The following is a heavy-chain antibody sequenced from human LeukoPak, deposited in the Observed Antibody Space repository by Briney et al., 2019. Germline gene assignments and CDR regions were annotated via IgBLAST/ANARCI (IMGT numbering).Heavy chain of an antibody. D-gene: IGHD3-16*02. V-gene: IGHV3-33*01. J-gene: IGHJ5*02. Sequence: GGSLRLSCVASGFTFGSHGIHWVRQAPGKGLEWVSVIWYDGSYKYYADSVKGRFIISRDNSKNMAFLQMESLRPEDTAVYFCARDRGIMITFGGVIANNWFDPWGQGTLVTVSS. CDR3: ARDRGIMITFGGVIANNWFDP. CDR2: IWYDGSYK. CDR1: GFTFGSHG.